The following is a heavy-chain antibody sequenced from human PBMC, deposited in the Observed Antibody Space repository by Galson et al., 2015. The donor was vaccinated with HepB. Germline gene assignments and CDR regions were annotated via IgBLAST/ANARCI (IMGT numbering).Heavy chain of an antibody. CDR1: GYMFSNSG. CDR2: ISAYNENT. D-gene: IGHD5-18*01. J-gene: IGHJ6*03. CDR3: QVVLTMTNVDPVDTATYFCARDYYDGSQSGFGDYYMDA. V-gene: IGHV1-18*01. Sequence: SVKVSCKASGYMFSNSGFSWVRQAPGQGPEWMGWISAYNENTYYSQKFQGRVTMTTDTSTSTAYMELRSLRSDDTDASKSQVVLTMTNVDPVDTATYFCARDYYDGSQSGFGDYYMDAWGKGTMVSVSS.